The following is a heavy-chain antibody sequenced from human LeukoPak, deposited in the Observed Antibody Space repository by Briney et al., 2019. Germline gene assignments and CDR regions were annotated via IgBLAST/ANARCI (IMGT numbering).Heavy chain of an antibody. CDR1: GYTFTSYG. Sequence: SSVKVSCKASGYTFTSYGISWVRQAPGQGLEWMGWISAYNGNTNYAQKLKGRVTMTTDTSTSTAYIELRRLRCDDTPVYCCERGGHSSNNWGAPRGEGALVTVSS. D-gene: IGHD4-23*01. J-gene: IGHJ5*02. V-gene: IGHV1-18*01. CDR3: ERGGHSSNNWGAP. CDR2: ISAYNGNT.